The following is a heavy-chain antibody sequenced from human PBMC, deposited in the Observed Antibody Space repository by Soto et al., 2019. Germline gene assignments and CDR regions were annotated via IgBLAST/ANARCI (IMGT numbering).Heavy chain of an antibody. V-gene: IGHV4-30-2*01. CDR2: ISPSGSP. Sequence: SETLSLTCSVSGGSVKSGGYSWSWIRQPPGKGLEWIGFISPSGSPAYNPSLKSRVTISVDRSNNQISLEISSVTAADTAVYYCPRGVLPWGPGTLVTVSS. J-gene: IGHJ5*02. D-gene: IGHD2-8*01. CDR1: GGSVKSGGYS. CDR3: PRGVLP.